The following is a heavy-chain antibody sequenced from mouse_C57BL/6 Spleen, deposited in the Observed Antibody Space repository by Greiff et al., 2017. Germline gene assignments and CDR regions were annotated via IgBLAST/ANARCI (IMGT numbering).Heavy chain of an antibody. CDR2: FHPYNDDT. D-gene: IGHD3-2*02. Sequence: QVQLQQPGAELVKPGASVKMSCKASGYTFTTYPIEWMKQNHGKSLEWIGNFHPYNDDTKYNEKFKGKATLTVEKSSSIVYLELSRLTSDDSAVYYCARGDSSGYRGIAYWGQGTLVTVSA. CDR1: GYTFTTYP. CDR3: ARGDSSGYRGIAY. J-gene: IGHJ3*01. V-gene: IGHV1-47*01.